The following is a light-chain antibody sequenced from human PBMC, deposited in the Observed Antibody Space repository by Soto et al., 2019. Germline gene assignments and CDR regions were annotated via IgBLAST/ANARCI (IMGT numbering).Light chain of an antibody. V-gene: IGKV1-5*03. J-gene: IGKJ1*01. CDR3: QQRSNWPPT. CDR2: KAS. CDR1: QSITTW. Sequence: DIQMTQSPSTLSASVGDRVTITCRASQSITTWLAWYQQKPGKAPNLLIYKASSLESGVPSRFSGSGSGTEFTLTISSLQPDDFATYYCQQRSNWPPTFGQGTKVDIK.